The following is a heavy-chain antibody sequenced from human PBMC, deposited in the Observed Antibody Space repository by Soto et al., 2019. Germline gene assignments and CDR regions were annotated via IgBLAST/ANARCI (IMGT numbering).Heavy chain of an antibody. CDR2: IYYSGST. CDR3: ARQGSGYSYGQYYYYGMDV. J-gene: IGHJ6*02. V-gene: IGHV4-39*01. CDR1: GGSISSSSYY. Sequence: SETLSLTCTVSGGSISSSSYYWGWIRQPPGKGLEWIGSIYYSGSTYYNPSLKSRVTISVDTSKNQFSLKLSSVTAADTAVYYCARQGSGYSYGQYYYYGMDVWGQGTTVTVSS. D-gene: IGHD5-18*01.